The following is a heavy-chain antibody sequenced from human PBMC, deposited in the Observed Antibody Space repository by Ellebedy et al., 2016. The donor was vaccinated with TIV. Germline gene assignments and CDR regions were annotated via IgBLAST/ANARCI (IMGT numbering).Heavy chain of an antibody. CDR2: CLVQGYNQ. D-gene: IGHD4-23*01. Sequence: GGSLRLSXAAYGFSIRPNAFPRIRWTTGTGRNGVVACLVQGYNQYYGDSAKGRFTISRANSENTVYLQMNSLRAEDKGVYFCARDGEVGTPTDFFDNWGPGTLVTVAS. J-gene: IGHJ4*02. CDR3: ARDGEVGTPTDFFDN. V-gene: IGHV3-33*08. CDR1: GFSIRPNA.